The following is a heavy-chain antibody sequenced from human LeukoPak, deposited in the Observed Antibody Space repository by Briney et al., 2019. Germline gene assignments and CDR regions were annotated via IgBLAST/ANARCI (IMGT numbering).Heavy chain of an antibody. J-gene: IGHJ4*02. CDR2: INPNSGGT. D-gene: IGHD2-8*01. CDR1: GYTFTGYY. CDR3: ARADCTNGVCYRGYGVDY. V-gene: IGHV1-2*06. Sequence: ASVKVSCXASGYTFTGYYMHWVRQAPGQGLEWMGRINPNSGGTNYAQKFQGRVTMTRDTSISTAYMELSRLRSDDTAVYYCARADCTNGVCYRGYGVDYWGQGTLVTVSS.